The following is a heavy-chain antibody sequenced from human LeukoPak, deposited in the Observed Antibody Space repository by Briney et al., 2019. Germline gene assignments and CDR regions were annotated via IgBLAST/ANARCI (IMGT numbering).Heavy chain of an antibody. D-gene: IGHD3-3*01. Sequence: SETLSLTCAVYGGSFSGYYWSWIRQPPGKGLKWIGEINHSGSTNYNPSLKSRVTISVDTSKNQFSLKLRSVTAADTAVYYCAREIRYDFWSGYSYYFDYWGQGTLVTVSS. CDR3: AREIRYDFWSGYSYYFDY. CDR2: INHSGST. CDR1: GGSFSGYY. J-gene: IGHJ4*02. V-gene: IGHV4-34*01.